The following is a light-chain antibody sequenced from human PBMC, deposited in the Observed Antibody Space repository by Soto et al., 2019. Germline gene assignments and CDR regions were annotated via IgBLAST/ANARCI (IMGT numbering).Light chain of an antibody. J-gene: IGKJ1*01. V-gene: IGKV4-1*01. CDR2: WAS. CDR1: QSVLYSSNNKNY. Sequence: DIMMTQSPDSLAVSLGERATINCKSSQSVLYSSNNKNYLAWYQQKPGQPPKLLISWASTRESGVPDRFSGSGSGTDFTLTISSLQAEDVAVYYCQQYYGSPPRTFGQGTKVEIK. CDR3: QQYYGSPPRT.